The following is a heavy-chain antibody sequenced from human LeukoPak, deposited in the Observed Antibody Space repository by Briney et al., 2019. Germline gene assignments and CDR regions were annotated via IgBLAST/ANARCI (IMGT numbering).Heavy chain of an antibody. V-gene: IGHV4-34*01. CDR2: INHSGST. J-gene: IGHJ4*02. CDR1: GGSFSGYY. D-gene: IGHD6-19*01. Sequence: SSETLSLTCAVYGGSFSGYYWSWIRQPPGKGLEWIGEINHSGSTNYNPSLKSRVTISVDTSKNQFSLKLTSVTAADTAVYYCARHDSSGWYSFEYWGQGTLVTDSS. CDR3: ARHDSSGWYSFEY.